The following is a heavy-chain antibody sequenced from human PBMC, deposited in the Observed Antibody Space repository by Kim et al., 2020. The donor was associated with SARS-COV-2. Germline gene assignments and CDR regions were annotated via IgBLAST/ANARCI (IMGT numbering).Heavy chain of an antibody. CDR3: ARGTMYYYDSSGYWVY. Sequence: GESLKISCKGSGYSFTSYWISWVRQMPGKGLEWMGRIDPSDSYTNYSPSFQGHVTISADKSISTAYLQWSSLKASDTAMYYCARGTMYYYDSSGYWVYWGQGTLVTVSS. CDR1: GYSFTSYW. V-gene: IGHV5-10-1*01. D-gene: IGHD3-22*01. J-gene: IGHJ4*02. CDR2: IDPSDSYT.